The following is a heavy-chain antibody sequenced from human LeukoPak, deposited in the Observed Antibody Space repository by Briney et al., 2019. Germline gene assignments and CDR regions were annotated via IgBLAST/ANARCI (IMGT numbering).Heavy chain of an antibody. CDR3: ARGYYMDV. J-gene: IGHJ6*03. CDR2: IYTSGST. CDR1: GGSISSGSYY. V-gene: IGHV4-61*02. Sequence: SETLSLTCTVSGGSISSGSYYWSWIRQPAGKGLEWIGRIYTSGSTNYNPSLKSRVTISVDTSKNQFSLKLSSVTAADTAVYYCARGYYMDVWGKGTTVTVSS.